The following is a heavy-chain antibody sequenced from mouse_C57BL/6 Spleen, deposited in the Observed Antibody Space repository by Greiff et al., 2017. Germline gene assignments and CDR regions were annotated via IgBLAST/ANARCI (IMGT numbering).Heavy chain of an antibody. CDR1: GYTFTDYY. CDR2: IYPGSGNT. Sequence: QVQLQQSGAELVRPGASVKLSCKASGYTFTDYYINWVKQRPGQGLEWIARIYPGSGNTYYNEKFKGKATLTAEKSSRTAYMQLSSLTSEDSAVYFWARPTFYQGFAYWGQGTLVTVSA. J-gene: IGHJ3*01. V-gene: IGHV1-76*01. D-gene: IGHD2-1*01. CDR3: ARPTFYQGFAY.